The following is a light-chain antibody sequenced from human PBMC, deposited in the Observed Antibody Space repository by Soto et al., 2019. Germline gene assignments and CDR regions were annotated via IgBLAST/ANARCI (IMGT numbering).Light chain of an antibody. CDR2: GST. Sequence: QSVLTQPPSVSGAPGQRVTISCTGSSSSVGTAYDVNWYQHLPGTAPKLLIYGSTQRPSGVPDRFSGSKSGTSASLAITGLQAEDAADYYCQSYDSSLSGSVVFGGGTQLTVL. CDR1: SSSVGTAYD. CDR3: QSYDSSLSGSVV. V-gene: IGLV1-40*01. J-gene: IGLJ2*01.